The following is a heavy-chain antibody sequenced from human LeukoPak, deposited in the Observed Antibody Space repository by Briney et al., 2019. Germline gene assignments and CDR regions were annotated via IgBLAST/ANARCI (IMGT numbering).Heavy chain of an antibody. V-gene: IGHV4-34*01. J-gene: IGHJ5*02. CDR2: INHSGST. CDR1: GGSFSGYY. D-gene: IGHD6-13*01. Sequence: PETLSLTCAVYGGSFSGYYWSWIRQPPGKGLEWIGEINHSGSTNCNPSLKSRVTISVDTSKNQFSLKLSSVTAADTAVYYCARGGIAAAGWFDPWGQGTLVTVSS. CDR3: ARGGIAAAGWFDP.